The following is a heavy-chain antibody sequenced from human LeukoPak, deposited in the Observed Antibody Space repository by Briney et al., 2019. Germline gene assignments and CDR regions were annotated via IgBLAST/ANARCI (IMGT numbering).Heavy chain of an antibody. V-gene: IGHV3-23*01. D-gene: IGHD3-10*01. CDR3: AKPLTYYYGSGSYPDY. CDR2: ISDSGGIT. CDR1: GFTFSRYA. J-gene: IGHJ4*02. Sequence: PGGSLRLSCAASGFTFSRYAMSWVRQAPGRGLEWVSSISDSGGITNHADSVKGRFTISRDNSKNTLYLQMNSLRAEDTAVYYCAKPLTYYYGSGSYPDYWGQGTLVTVSS.